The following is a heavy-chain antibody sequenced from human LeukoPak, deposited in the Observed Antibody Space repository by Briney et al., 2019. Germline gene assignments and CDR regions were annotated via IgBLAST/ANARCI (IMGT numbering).Heavy chain of an antibody. CDR3: ARALSTTVTEPDAFDI. Sequence: PGGSLRLSCAASGFTFSSCWMHWVRQAPGKGLVWVSRINTDGSSTSYADSVKGRFTISRDNAKNTLYLQMNSLRAEDTAVYYCARALSTTVTEPDAFDIWGQGTMVTVSS. D-gene: IGHD4-11*01. CDR2: INTDGSST. CDR1: GFTFSSCW. J-gene: IGHJ3*02. V-gene: IGHV3-74*01.